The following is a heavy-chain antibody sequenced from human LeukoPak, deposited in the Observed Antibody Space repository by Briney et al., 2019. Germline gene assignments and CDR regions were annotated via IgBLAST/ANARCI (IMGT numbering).Heavy chain of an antibody. CDR3: ARGIVGFDY. CDR1: GFTFSNFA. J-gene: IGHJ4*02. Sequence: PGGSLRLSCAGSGFTFSNFAMSWVRQAPGKGLEWVSVIYSGGSTYYADSVKGRFTISRDNSKNTLYLQMNSLRAEDTAVYYCARGIVGFDYWGQGTLVTVSS. CDR2: IYSGGST. D-gene: IGHD2-21*01. V-gene: IGHV3-53*01.